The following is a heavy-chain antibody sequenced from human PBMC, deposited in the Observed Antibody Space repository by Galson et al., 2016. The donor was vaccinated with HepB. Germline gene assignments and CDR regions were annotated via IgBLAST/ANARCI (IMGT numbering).Heavy chain of an antibody. CDR2: ISSDSSHT. Sequence: SLRLSCAASGFRFSPYSMNWIRQAPGKGLEWLSSISSDSSHTYYADSLKGRFTISRDNAQNSLYLRMNSLRLEDTAVYYCARSFADGPFDYWGQGPLVTVSS. V-gene: IGHV3-21*01. J-gene: IGHJ4*02. CDR3: ARSFADGPFDY. D-gene: IGHD1-26*01. CDR1: GFRFSPYS.